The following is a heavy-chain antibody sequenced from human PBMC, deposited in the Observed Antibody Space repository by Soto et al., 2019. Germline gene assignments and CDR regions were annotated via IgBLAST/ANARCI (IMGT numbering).Heavy chain of an antibody. Sequence: PGESLKISCSASRYIFANYWIGWVRQMPGKGLEWMGIIYGVDSDTKYSPSFQGQVTISADKSIFTAYLQWRSLKASDTAIYYCASLSHLGPQSAFDYWGRGTLVTVSS. CDR2: IYGVDSDT. D-gene: IGHD1-26*01. V-gene: IGHV5-51*01. CDR1: RYIFANYW. J-gene: IGHJ4*02. CDR3: ASLSHLGPQSAFDY.